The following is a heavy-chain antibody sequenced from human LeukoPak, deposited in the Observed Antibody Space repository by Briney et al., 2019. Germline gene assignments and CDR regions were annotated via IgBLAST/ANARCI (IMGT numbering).Heavy chain of an antibody. CDR3: ARDFYSSGWEGAFDI. D-gene: IGHD6-19*01. CDR2: IWYDGSNK. Sequence: GGSLRLSCAASGFTFSSYGMHWVRQAPGKGLEWVAVIWYDGSNKYYADSVKGRFTISRDNSKNTLYLQMNSLRAGDTAVYYCARDFYSSGWEGAFDIWGQGTMVTVSS. CDR1: GFTFSSYG. J-gene: IGHJ3*02. V-gene: IGHV3-33*01.